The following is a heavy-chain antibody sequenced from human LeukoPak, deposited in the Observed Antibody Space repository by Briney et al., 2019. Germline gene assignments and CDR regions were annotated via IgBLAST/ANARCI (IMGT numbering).Heavy chain of an antibody. V-gene: IGHV1-2*02. CDR2: INPNSSVT. D-gene: IGHD4-23*01. CDR3: ARERGGNSPFDS. J-gene: IGHJ4*02. Sequence: ASVKVSCKTSGYTFTGYYMHWVRQAPGQGLEWMGWINPNSSVTNYAQRFQGRVTMTRDTSISAAYMELRWLTSDDTAVYYCARERGGNSPFDSWGQGTLVTVSS. CDR1: GYTFTGYY.